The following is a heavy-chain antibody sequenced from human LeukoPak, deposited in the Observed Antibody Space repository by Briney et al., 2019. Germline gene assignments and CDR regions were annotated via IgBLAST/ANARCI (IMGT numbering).Heavy chain of an antibody. CDR2: IKQEGSDK. D-gene: IGHD3-22*01. Sequence: GGSLRLSCAASGFTFSSYWMSWVRQAPGKGLEWVAHIKQEGSDKYYVDSVKGRFTVSRDNAKNSLYLQMNSLRAEDTAVYYCAKVVNHYYDSSFDYWGQGTLVTVSS. CDR3: AKVVNHYYDSSFDY. V-gene: IGHV3-7*03. J-gene: IGHJ4*02. CDR1: GFTFSSYW.